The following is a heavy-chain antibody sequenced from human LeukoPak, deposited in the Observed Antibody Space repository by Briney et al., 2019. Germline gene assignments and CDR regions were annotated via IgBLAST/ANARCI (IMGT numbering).Heavy chain of an antibody. CDR1: GGSINNYY. CDR2: IYTSGST. CDR3: ARHPRPTIHWYFDL. D-gene: IGHD3-3*01. V-gene: IGHV4-4*09. J-gene: IGHJ2*01. Sequence: SETLSLTCTVSGGSINNYYWGWVRQLPGKGLEWIGYIYTSGSTNYSPSLKSRVSISLDTSKNQFSLNLSSVTAADTAVYFCARHPRPTIHWYFDLWGRGTLVTVSS.